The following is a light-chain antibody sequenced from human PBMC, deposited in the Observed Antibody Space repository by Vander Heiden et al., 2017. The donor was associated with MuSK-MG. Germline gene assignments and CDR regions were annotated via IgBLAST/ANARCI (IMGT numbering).Light chain of an antibody. V-gene: IGKV1-39*01. J-gene: IGKJ5*01. CDR1: QSFSTY. CDR2: AAS. Sequence: DIQVTQSPSSLSASVGDTVTITCRASQSFSTYLNWYQQKPGKAPKLLIYAASSLQSGVPSRFSGSGSGTDFTLTISSLQPEDFATYYCQRSYGSPLTFGQGTRLDIK. CDR3: QRSYGSPLT.